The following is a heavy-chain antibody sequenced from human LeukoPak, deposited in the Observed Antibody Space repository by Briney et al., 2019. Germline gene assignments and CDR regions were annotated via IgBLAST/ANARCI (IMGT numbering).Heavy chain of an antibody. V-gene: IGHV3-33*01. Sequence: GGSLRLSCAASGFTFSSYGTHWVRQAPGKGLEWVAVIWYDTSNKYYVDSVKGRFTISRDNSKNTLYLQMNSLRAEDTAVYYCARDLAAAGTWFDPWGQGTLVTVSS. D-gene: IGHD6-13*01. CDR3: ARDLAAAGTWFDP. CDR2: IWYDTSNK. CDR1: GFTFSSYG. J-gene: IGHJ5*02.